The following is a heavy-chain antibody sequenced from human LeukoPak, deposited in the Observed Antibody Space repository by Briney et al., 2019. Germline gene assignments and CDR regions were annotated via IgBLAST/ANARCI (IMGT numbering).Heavy chain of an antibody. CDR3: ARRIAAAGHYYYYDMDV. V-gene: IGHV4-38-2*01. D-gene: IGHD6-13*01. CDR1: GYSISSGYY. Sequence: PSETLSLTCAVSGYSISSGYYWSWIRQPPGKGLEWIGYIYYSGSTNYNPSLKSRVTISVDTSKNQFSLKLSSVTAADTAVYYCARRIAAAGHYYYYDMDVWGKGTTVTVSS. CDR2: IYYSGST. J-gene: IGHJ6*03.